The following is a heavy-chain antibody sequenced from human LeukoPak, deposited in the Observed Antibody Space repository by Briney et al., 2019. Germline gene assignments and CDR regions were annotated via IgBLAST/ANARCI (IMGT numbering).Heavy chain of an antibody. CDR1: GFTFTSSA. CDR2: IVVGSGNT. V-gene: IGHV1-58*02. D-gene: IGHD5-18*01. Sequence: AASVKVSCKASGFTFTSSAMQWVRQARGQRLEWIGWIVVGSGNTKYAQKFQERVTITRDMSTSTAYMELSSLRSEDTAVYYCAADTQDRYSYGYVYYYYYGMDVWGQGTTVTVSS. CDR3: AADTQDRYSYGYVYYYYYGMDV. J-gene: IGHJ6*02.